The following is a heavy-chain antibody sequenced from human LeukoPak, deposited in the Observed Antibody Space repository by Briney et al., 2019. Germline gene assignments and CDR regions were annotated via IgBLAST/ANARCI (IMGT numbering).Heavy chain of an antibody. CDR1: GGTFSSYA. J-gene: IGHJ1*01. CDR2: IIPIFGTA. CDR3: ARPGYYDSDQYLQH. D-gene: IGHD3-10*01. Sequence: SVKLSCKASGGTFSSYAISWVRQAPGQGLEWMGGIIPIFGTANYAQKFQGRVTITTDESTSTAYMELSSLRSEDTAVYYCARPGYYDSDQYLQHWGQGTLVTVSS. V-gene: IGHV1-69*05.